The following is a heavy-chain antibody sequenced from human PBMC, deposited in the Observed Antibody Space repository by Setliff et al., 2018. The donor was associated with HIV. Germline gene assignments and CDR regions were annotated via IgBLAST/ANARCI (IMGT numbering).Heavy chain of an antibody. J-gene: IGHJ6*02. V-gene: IGHV4-4*09. CDR1: GDSISTYC. D-gene: IGHD3-3*01. Sequence: SETLSLTCTVSGDSISTYCWIWIRQPPGKGLEWIGNIYTSGSTNYNPSLKSRVTISVDTSKNQFSLKLSSVTAADTAVYCCARYPFPYYDFWSGYYYYYYYGMDVWGQGTTVTVSS. CDR2: IYTSGST. CDR3: ARYPFPYYDFWSGYYYYYYYGMDV.